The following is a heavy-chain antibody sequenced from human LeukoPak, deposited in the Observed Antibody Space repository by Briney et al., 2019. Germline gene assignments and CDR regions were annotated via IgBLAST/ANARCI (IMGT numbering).Heavy chain of an antibody. CDR1: GFTFTNYW. Sequence: GGSLRLSYAASGFTFTNYWMTWVRQVPGKGLEWVANIHKAGSESYYVDSVKGRFAISRDNAKNSLYLQLSSLRVEDTAVYYCARVGAWELQRVFEYWGQGTLVTVSS. D-gene: IGHD1-26*01. J-gene: IGHJ4*02. V-gene: IGHV3-7*01. CDR3: ARVGAWELQRVFEY. CDR2: IHKAGSES.